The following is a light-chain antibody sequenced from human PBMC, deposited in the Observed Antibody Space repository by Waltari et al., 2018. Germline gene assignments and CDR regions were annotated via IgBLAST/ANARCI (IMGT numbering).Light chain of an antibody. CDR2: DAS. CDR1: QSVSSSY. V-gene: IGKV3D-20*01. CDR3: QQYGSSPIT. Sequence: EIVLTQSPATLSLSPGETATLSCGASQSVSSSYLAWYQQKPGLAPRLLIYDASSRATGSPDRFSGSGSGTDFTLTISRLEPEDFAVYYCQQYGSSPITFGQGTRLEIK. J-gene: IGKJ5*01.